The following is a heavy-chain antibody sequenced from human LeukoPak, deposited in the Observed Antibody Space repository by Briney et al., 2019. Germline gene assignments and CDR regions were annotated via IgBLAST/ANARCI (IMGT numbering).Heavy chain of an antibody. Sequence: SVKVSCKASGGTFSSYAISWVRQAPGQGLELMGRIIPIFGTANYAQKFQGRVTITTDESTSTAYTELSSLRSEDTAVYYCARGIAAAGLYYYYYMDVWGKGTTVTVSS. V-gene: IGHV1-69*05. D-gene: IGHD6-13*01. CDR3: ARGIAAAGLYYYYYMDV. J-gene: IGHJ6*03. CDR1: GGTFSSYA. CDR2: IIPIFGTA.